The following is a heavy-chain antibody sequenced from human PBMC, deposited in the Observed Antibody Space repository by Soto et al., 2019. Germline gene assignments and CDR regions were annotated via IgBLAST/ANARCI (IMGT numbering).Heavy chain of an antibody. D-gene: IGHD2-2*01. CDR1: GGSISSYY. Sequence: LALTCTVSGGSISSYYWSWIRQPAGKGLEWIGRIYTSGSTNYNPSLKSRVTMSVDTSKNQFSLKLSSVTAADTAVYYCARACSSNSCYDVFDYWGQGTLVTVSS. CDR2: IYTSGST. J-gene: IGHJ4*02. V-gene: IGHV4-4*07. CDR3: ARACSSNSCYDVFDY.